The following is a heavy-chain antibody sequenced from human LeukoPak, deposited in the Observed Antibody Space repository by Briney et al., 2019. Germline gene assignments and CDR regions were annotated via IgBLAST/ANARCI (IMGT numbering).Heavy chain of an antibody. J-gene: IGHJ3*01. V-gene: IGHV4-39*01. CDR1: GGSISSSSYY. Sequence: PSETLSLTCTVSGGSISSSSYYWGWIRQPPGKGLEWIGSIYYSGSTYYNPSLKSRVTISVDTSKNQLSLKVNSVTATDTAVYYCVRRLEVWGQGTMVTVSS. CDR3: VRRLEV. CDR2: IYYSGST.